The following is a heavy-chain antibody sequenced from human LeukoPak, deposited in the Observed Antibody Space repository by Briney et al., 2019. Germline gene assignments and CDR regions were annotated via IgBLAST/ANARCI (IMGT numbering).Heavy chain of an antibody. J-gene: IGHJ2*01. CDR2: MSGSGGST. Sequence: TGGSMRLSCAASGFTFSDYGMSWVRQAPGRGLEWVSAMSGSGGSTYYADSVKGRFTISRDNSKNTLYPQMNSLRAEDTAVYYCAKDGYYDSSAYYYVRYFDLWGRGTLVTVSS. D-gene: IGHD3-22*01. CDR3: AKDGYYDSSAYYYVRYFDL. V-gene: IGHV3-23*01. CDR1: GFTFSDYG.